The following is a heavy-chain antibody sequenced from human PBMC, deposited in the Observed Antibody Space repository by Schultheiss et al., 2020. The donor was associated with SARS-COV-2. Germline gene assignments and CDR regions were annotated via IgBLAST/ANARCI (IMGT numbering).Heavy chain of an antibody. V-gene: IGHV3-53*01. J-gene: IGHJ4*02. CDR2: IYSGGST. D-gene: IGHD1-26*01. CDR1: GFTVSSNY. CDR3: ARANEVELPIAY. Sequence: GGSLRLSCAASGFTVSSNYMSWVRQAPGKGLEWVSVIYSGGSTYYADSVKGRFTISRDNSKNTLYLQMNSLRAEDTATYYCARANEVELPIAYWGQGTLVTVSS.